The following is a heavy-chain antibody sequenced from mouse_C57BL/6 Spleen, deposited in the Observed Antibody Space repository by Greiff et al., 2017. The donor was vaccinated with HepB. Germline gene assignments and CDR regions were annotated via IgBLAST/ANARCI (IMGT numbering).Heavy chain of an antibody. J-gene: IGHJ2*01. V-gene: IGHV1-59*01. D-gene: IGHD4-1*01. CDR3: ARDLTGRRDY. CDR2: IDPSDSYT. Sequence: VQLQQPGAELVRPGTSVKLSCKASGYTFTSYWMHWVKQRPGQGLEWIGVIDPSDSYTNYNQKFKGKATLTVDTSSSTAYMQLSSLTSEDSAVYYCARDLTGRRDYWGQGTTLTVSS. CDR1: GYTFTSYW.